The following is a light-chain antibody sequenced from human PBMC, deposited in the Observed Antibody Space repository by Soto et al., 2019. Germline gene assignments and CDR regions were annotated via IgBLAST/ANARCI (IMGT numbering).Light chain of an antibody. Sequence: EIVLTQSPATLSLSLGERATLSCRASQSIGSYLAWYQHKLGQPPRLLIYAASSRATGIPDRFSGRGSGTDFTLTISRLEPEDFSVYYCQQYAIFPRTFGQGTKVDIK. V-gene: IGKV3-11*01. CDR1: QSIGSY. J-gene: IGKJ1*01. CDR2: AAS. CDR3: QQYAIFPRT.